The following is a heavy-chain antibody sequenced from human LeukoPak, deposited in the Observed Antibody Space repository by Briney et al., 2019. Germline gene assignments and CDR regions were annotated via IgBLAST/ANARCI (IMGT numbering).Heavy chain of an antibody. CDR1: GYTFTSYH. V-gene: IGHV1-8*01. Sequence: ASVKVSCKASGYTFTSYHINWVRQATGQGLEWMGWMNPNSGNTGYAQKFQGRVTMTRNTSISTAYMELSSLRSEDTAVYYCARSSPYYDFWSGYSPFDYWGQGILVTVSS. CDR3: ARSSPYYDFWSGYSPFDY. CDR2: MNPNSGNT. D-gene: IGHD3-3*01. J-gene: IGHJ4*02.